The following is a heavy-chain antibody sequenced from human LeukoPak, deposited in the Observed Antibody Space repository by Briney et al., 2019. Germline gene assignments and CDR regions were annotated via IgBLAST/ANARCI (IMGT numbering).Heavy chain of an antibody. CDR2: INEDGSAK. D-gene: IGHD5-24*01. CDR3: TRSRRDGNDY. V-gene: IGHV3-7*01. J-gene: IGHJ4*02. CDR1: GFTFSSSW. Sequence: PGGSLRFSCAASGFTFSSSWMSWVRQAPGKGLEWVANINEDGSAKYYVDSVKGRFTISRDNAKRSLDLQVNSLRAEDTAVYYCTRSRRDGNDYWGQGTLVTVSS.